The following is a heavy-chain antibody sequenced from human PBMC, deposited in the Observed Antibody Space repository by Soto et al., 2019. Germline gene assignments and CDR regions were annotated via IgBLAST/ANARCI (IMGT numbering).Heavy chain of an antibody. CDR3: ARFSSGTAAYYFDY. D-gene: IGHD1-1*01. J-gene: IGHJ4*02. CDR1: GGSISSYY. CDR2: IYYSGST. V-gene: IGHV4-59*01. Sequence: SETLSLTCTVSGGSISSYYWSWIRQPPGKGLEWIGYIYYSGSTNYNPSLKSRVTISVDTSKNQFSLKLSSVTAADTAVYYCARFSSGTAAYYFDYWGQGTLVTVSS.